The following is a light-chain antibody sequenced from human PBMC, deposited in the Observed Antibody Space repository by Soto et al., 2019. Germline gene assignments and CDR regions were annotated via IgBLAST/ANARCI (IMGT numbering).Light chain of an antibody. CDR3: NSYTSSSTYV. CDR1: TSDVGRYKY. J-gene: IGLJ1*01. CDR2: DVS. Sequence: QSALTQPASVSGSPGQSITISCTGTTSDVGRYKYVSWYQQHPGKAPKLIIYDVSNRPSGVSNRFSGSKSGNTASLTISGLQAEDEADYYCNSYTSSSTYVFGTGTKVTVL. V-gene: IGLV2-14*01.